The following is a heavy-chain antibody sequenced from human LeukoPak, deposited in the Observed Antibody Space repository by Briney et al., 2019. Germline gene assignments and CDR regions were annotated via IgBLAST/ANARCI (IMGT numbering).Heavy chain of an antibody. CDR1: DFTFSSYG. D-gene: IGHD1-1*01. CDR2: ISGSGGST. CDR3: AILAATSTPSPN. J-gene: IGHJ4*02. Sequence: PGGSLRLSCVASDFTFSSYGMSWVRQAPGKGLKWVSAISGSGGSTHYADSVKGRFSISRDNSKNTLFLQMNTLRAEDTAVYYCAILAATSTPSPNWGQGTLVTVSS. V-gene: IGHV3-23*01.